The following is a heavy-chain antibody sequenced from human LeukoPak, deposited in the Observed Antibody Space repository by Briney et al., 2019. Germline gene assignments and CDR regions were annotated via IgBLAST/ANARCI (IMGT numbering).Heavy chain of an antibody. CDR2: ISAYNDNT. D-gene: IGHD6-6*01. J-gene: IGHJ4*02. Sequence: ASVKVSCKASGYTFSSYGISWVRQAPGQGLEWMGWISAYNDNTNYVQKFQGRVTMTTDTSTSTAYMELRSLRSDDTAVYYCARTSSSRVGLSDYWGQGTLVTVSS. CDR3: ARTSSSRVGLSDY. CDR1: GYTFSSYG. V-gene: IGHV1-18*01.